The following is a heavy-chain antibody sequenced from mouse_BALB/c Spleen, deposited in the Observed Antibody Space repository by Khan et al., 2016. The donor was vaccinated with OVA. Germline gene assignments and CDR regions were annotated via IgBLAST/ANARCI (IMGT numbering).Heavy chain of an antibody. CDR3: TSDRNYYGSSSYFDY. J-gene: IGHJ2*01. V-gene: IGHV5-6-4*01. CDR2: ITSGGSYT. D-gene: IGHD1-1*01. Sequence: EVELVESGGGLVKPGGSLRLSCAASGFTFSSYSMSWVRQTPGKRLEWVATITSGGSYTYYPDSVQGRFTISRDNAKTSLYLHMSSLKTEDTAIYYCTSDRNYYGSSSYFDYWGQGTTLTASS. CDR1: GFTFSSYS.